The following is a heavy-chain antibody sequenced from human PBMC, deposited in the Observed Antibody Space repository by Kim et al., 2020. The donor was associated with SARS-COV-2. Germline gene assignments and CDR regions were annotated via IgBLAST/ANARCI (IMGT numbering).Heavy chain of an antibody. D-gene: IGHD6-19*01. CDR2: ISYDGSNK. CDR1: GFTFSSYA. Sequence: GGSLRLSCAGSGFTFSSYAMHWVRQAPGKGLEWVAVISYDGSNKYYVDSVKGQFTISRDNSKNTVFLQMNSLRAEDTAVYYCAKDLAAVPNFQGAHYWG. V-gene: IGHV3-30*18. J-gene: IGHJ4*01. CDR3: AKDLAAVPNFQGAHY.